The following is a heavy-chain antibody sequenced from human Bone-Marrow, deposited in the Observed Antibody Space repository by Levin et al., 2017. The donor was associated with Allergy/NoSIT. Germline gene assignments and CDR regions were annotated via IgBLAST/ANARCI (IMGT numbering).Heavy chain of an antibody. Sequence: SQTLSLTCTVSGGSVSSGSYYWSWIRQPPGKGLEWIGYIYYSGSTNYNPSLKSRVTISVDTSKNQFSLKLSSVTAADTAVYYCARTTVVAATPCWFDPWGQGTLVTVSS. CDR1: GGSVSSGSYY. CDR2: IYYSGST. V-gene: IGHV4-61*01. CDR3: ARTTVVAATPCWFDP. D-gene: IGHD2-15*01. J-gene: IGHJ5*02.